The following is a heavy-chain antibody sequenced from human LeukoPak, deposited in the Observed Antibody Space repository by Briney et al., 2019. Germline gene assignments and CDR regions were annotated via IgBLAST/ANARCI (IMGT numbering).Heavy chain of an antibody. CDR3: VRYTDSSYPD. J-gene: IGHJ4*02. CDR1: GFIFTPYA. D-gene: IGHD1-14*01. Sequence: GGSLRLSCSASGFIFTPYAMHWVRQAPGKGLEYVSAISSDGGGTYYTDSVKGRFTISRDNSKSTLYLQMSSLRLEDTAVYYCVRYTDSSYPDWGQGTLVTVSS. CDR2: ISSDGGGT. V-gene: IGHV3-64D*06.